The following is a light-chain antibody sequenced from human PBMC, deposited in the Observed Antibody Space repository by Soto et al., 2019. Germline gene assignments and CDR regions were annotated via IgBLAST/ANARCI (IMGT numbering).Light chain of an antibody. J-gene: IGLJ3*02. V-gene: IGLV1-40*01. CDR3: QSSDSSLSGWV. Sequence: QSVLTQPPSVSGAPGQRVTISCTGSSSKIGAGYDVHWYQQLPGTAPKLLIYGNSNRPSGVPDRFSGSKTGTSASLAITALQAEDEADYYCQSSDSSLSGWVFGGGTKLTVL. CDR1: SSKIGAGYD. CDR2: GNS.